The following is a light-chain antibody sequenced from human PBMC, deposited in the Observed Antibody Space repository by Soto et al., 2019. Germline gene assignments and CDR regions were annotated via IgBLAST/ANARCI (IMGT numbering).Light chain of an antibody. CDR2: DAS. CDR3: QQYDNVPFT. V-gene: IGKV1-33*01. J-gene: IGKJ5*01. CDR1: QDITNY. Sequence: DIQMTQSPSSLSASVGDRVTIICQASQDITNYLNWYQQKPGKAPKLLIYDASNLETGVPSRFSGSGHGPHFSFTISSLQAEDIATYYCQQYDNVPFTFGQGTRLEMK.